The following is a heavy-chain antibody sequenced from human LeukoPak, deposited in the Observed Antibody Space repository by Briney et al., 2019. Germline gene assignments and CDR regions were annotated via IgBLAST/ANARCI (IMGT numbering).Heavy chain of an antibody. CDR3: AKNDPDSSED. Sequence: TGGSLRLSCAASGFTFSSYAMHWVRQAPGKGLEWVAVISDDGSNEHYADSVKGRFTVSRDNSKNTLYLQMNSLRPEDTAVYYCAKNDPDSSEDWGQGTLVTVSS. CDR2: ISDDGSNE. V-gene: IGHV3-30-3*02. CDR1: GFTFSSYA. D-gene: IGHD3-22*01. J-gene: IGHJ4*02.